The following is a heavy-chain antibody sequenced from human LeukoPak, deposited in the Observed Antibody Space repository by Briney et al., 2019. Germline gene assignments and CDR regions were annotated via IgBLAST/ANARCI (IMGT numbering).Heavy chain of an antibody. CDR3: ARSPDILTGENFDY. CDR2: INPKSGGT. J-gene: IGHJ4*02. V-gene: IGHV1-2*02. CDR1: GYTFTSYA. Sequence: ASVKVSCKASGYTFTSYAMNWVRQAPGQGLEWMGWINPKSGGTSEAQKFHDRVTMTRDTSIRTAYMEVSRLRSDDTAVYYCARSPDILTGENFDYWGQGTLVTVSS. D-gene: IGHD3-9*01.